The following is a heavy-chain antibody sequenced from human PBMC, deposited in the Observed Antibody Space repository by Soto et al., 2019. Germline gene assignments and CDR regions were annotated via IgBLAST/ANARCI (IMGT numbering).Heavy chain of an antibody. J-gene: IGHJ5*02. Sequence: EVQLVESGGGLVKPGGSLRLSCAASGFTFSSYSMNWVRQAPGKGLEWVSSISSSSSYIYYADSVKGRFTISRDNAKNSLYLQMNSLRAEDTAVYYCASFPYYYVVAWFDPWGQGTLVTVSS. CDR2: ISSSSSYI. D-gene: IGHD3-10*02. CDR1: GFTFSSYS. CDR3: ASFPYYYVVAWFDP. V-gene: IGHV3-21*01.